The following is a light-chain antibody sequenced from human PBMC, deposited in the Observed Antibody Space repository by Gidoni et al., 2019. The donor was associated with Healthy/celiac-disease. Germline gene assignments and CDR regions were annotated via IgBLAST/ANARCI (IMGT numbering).Light chain of an antibody. J-gene: IGLJ3*02. CDR3: QSYDSSLNWV. CDR2: GNS. V-gene: IGLV1-40*01. CDR1: SSNIGAGYD. Sequence: QSVLTQPPSVSRAPGQRVTISCTGSSSNIGAGYDVHWYQQLPGTAPKPLIYGNSNRPSGVPDRFSGSKSGTSASLAITGLQAEEEADYYGQSYDSSLNWVFGGGTKLTVL.